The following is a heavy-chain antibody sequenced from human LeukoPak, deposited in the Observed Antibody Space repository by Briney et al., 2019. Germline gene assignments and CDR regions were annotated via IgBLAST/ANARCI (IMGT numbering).Heavy chain of an antibody. V-gene: IGHV3-33*01. D-gene: IGHD6-6*01. CDR2: IWYDGSNK. J-gene: IGHJ6*02. Sequence: GGSLRLSCAASGFTLSSSSMPRVRPAPGKGVGWGAVIWYDGSNKYYTDSVKGRFTISRDNSKNTLYLQMNSLRAEDTAVYYCARGPHSSSSGYYYYYGMDVWGQGTTVTVSS. CDR1: GFTLSSSS. CDR3: ARGPHSSSSGYYYYYGMDV.